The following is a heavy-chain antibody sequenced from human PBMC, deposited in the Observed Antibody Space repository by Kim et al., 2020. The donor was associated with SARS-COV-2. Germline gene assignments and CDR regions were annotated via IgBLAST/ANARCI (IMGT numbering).Heavy chain of an antibody. Sequence: NSGNTGYAQKFQGRVTMTRNTSISTAYMELSSLRSEDKAVYYCGRIPVGVWGQGTTVTVSS. V-gene: IGHV1-8*01. CDR3: GRIPVGV. D-gene: IGHD2-2*02. CDR2: NSGNT. J-gene: IGHJ6*02.